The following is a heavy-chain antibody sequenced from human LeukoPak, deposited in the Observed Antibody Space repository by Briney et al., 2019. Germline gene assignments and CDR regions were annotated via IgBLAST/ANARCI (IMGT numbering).Heavy chain of an antibody. Sequence: SETLSLTCTVSGGSISSYYWSWIRQPPGKGLEWIGYIYYSGSTNYNPSLKSRVTISVDTSKNQFSLKLSSVTAADTAVYYCARRAPYSYEWSTLDYWGRGTLVTVSS. J-gene: IGHJ4*02. CDR1: GGSISSYY. V-gene: IGHV4-59*08. D-gene: IGHD5-18*01. CDR3: ARRAPYSYEWSTLDY. CDR2: IYYSGST.